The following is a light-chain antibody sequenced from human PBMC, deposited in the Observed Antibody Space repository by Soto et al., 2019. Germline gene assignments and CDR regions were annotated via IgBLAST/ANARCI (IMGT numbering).Light chain of an antibody. Sequence: DIQMTQSPSTLSASVGDRVTITCRASQIISSWLAWYQQKPGKAPKLLIYDASSLESGVPSRFSGSGSGTDFTLTISSLQPEDFATYYCLQLHGYPITFGQGTRLEIK. CDR3: LQLHGYPIT. V-gene: IGKV1-5*01. J-gene: IGKJ5*01. CDR1: QIISSW. CDR2: DAS.